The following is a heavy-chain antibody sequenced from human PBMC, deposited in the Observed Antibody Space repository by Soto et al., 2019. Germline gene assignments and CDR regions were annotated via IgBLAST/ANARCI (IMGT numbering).Heavy chain of an antibody. V-gene: IGHV3-74*01. J-gene: IGHJ6*03. CDR1: GFTFSSYW. Sequence: EVQLVESGGGLVQPGGSLRLSCAASGFTFSSYWMHWVRQAPGKGLVWVSRINSDGSSTSYADSVKGRFTISRDNAKNTLYLQMNSLRAEDTAVYYWARESVVVVPAATRPYYYYYMDVWGKGTTVTVSS. CDR3: ARESVVVVPAATRPYYYYYMDV. CDR2: INSDGSST. D-gene: IGHD2-2*01.